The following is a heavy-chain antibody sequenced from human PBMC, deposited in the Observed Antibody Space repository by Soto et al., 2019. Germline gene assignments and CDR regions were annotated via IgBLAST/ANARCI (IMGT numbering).Heavy chain of an antibody. V-gene: IGHV3-33*01. CDR3: TRRYSDGWYSDY. J-gene: IGHJ4*02. CDR2: IWYDGSNE. CDR1: GFTFSGYG. D-gene: IGHD6-19*01. Sequence: QVQLVESGGGVVQPGRSLRLSCAASGFTFSGYGMHWVRQAPGKGLEWVEVIWYDGSNENYADSVKGRFTISRDNSTNTLYLQMNSLRAEDTAVYYCTRRYSDGWYSDYWGQGTLVTVSS.